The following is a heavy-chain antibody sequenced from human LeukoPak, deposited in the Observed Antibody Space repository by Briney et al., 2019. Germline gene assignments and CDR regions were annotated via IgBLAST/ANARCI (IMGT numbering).Heavy chain of an antibody. CDR2: IKQDGSEK. Sequence: GGSLRLSCAASGFTFSSYAMSWVRQAPGKGLEWVANIKQDGSEKYYVDSVKGRFTISRDNAKNSLYLQMNSLRAEDTAVYYCARVLRYDYVWGSYREFDYWGQGTLVTVSS. CDR3: ARVLRYDYVWGSYREFDY. V-gene: IGHV3-7*01. J-gene: IGHJ4*02. CDR1: GFTFSSYA. D-gene: IGHD3-16*02.